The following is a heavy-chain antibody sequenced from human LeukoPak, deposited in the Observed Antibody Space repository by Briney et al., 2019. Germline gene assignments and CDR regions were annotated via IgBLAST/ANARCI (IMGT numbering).Heavy chain of an antibody. D-gene: IGHD3-10*01. CDR2: IEFDGIKK. V-gene: IGHV3-30*02. CDR3: AKGGLTRGVFEI. CDR1: GFTFSGFG. Sequence: PGRSLRLSCAASGFTFSGFGMQWVRQGPGKGLDWVAFIEFDGIKKNYADSVKGRFTISRDNSKNTVYLQMNSLRTEDTAVYYCAKGGLTRGVFEIWGQGTMVTVSS. J-gene: IGHJ3*02.